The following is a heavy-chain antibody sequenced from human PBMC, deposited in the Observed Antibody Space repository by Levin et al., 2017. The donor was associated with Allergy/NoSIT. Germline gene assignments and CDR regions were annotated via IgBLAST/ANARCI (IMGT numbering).Heavy chain of an antibody. V-gene: IGHV1-69*01. CDR1: GGTFSSYA. Sequence: NTGGSLRLSCKASGGTFSSYAISWVRQAPGQGLEWMGGIIPIFGTANYAQKFQGRVTITADESTSTAYMELSSLRSEDTAVYYCARGDEECSSTSCYGVLDYWGQGTLVTVSS. CDR2: IIPIFGTA. CDR3: ARGDEECSSTSCYGVLDY. J-gene: IGHJ4*02. D-gene: IGHD2-2*01.